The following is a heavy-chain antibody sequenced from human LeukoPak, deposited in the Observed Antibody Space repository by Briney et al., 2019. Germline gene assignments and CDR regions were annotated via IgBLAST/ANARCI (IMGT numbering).Heavy chain of an antibody. Sequence: AAAKVSCKASGGTFSNYTISWVRQAHGQGLEWMGRIIPILGIANYAQKFQGRVTITADKSTSTAYMELSSLRSEDTAVYYYASPLYSSGYDYWGQGTLVTVSS. J-gene: IGHJ4*02. CDR1: GGTFSNYT. D-gene: IGHD3-22*01. CDR2: IIPILGIA. CDR3: ASPLYSSGYDY. V-gene: IGHV1-69*02.